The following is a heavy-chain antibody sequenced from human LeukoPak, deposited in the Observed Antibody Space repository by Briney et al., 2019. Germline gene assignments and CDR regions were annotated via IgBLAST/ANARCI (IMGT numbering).Heavy chain of an antibody. J-gene: IGHJ4*02. V-gene: IGHV3-74*01. CDR1: GFTFSSYW. CDR3: ASLTNYDFWSGTVDY. Sequence: TGGSLRLSCAASGFTFSSYWMHWVRQAPGKGLVWVSRINSDGSSTSYAGSVKGRFTISRDNAKNTLYLQMNSLRAEDTAVYYCASLTNYDFWSGTVDYWGQGTLVTVSS. CDR2: INSDGSST. D-gene: IGHD3-3*01.